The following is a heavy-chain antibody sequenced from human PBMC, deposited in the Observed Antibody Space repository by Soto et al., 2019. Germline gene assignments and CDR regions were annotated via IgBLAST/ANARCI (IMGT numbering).Heavy chain of an antibody. CDR3: ARGALEWLSATYFDY. V-gene: IGHV4-34*01. D-gene: IGHD3-3*01. J-gene: IGHJ4*02. CDR2: INHSGST. Sequence: SETLSLTCAVYGGSFSGYYWSWIRQPPGKGLEWIGEINHSGSTNYNPSLKSRVTISVDTSKNQFSLKLSSVTAADTAVYYCARGALEWLSATYFDYWGQGTLVTVSS. CDR1: GGSFSGYY.